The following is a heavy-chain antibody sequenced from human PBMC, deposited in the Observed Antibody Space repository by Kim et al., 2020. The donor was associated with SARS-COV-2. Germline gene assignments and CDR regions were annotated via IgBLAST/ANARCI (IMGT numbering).Heavy chain of an antibody. CDR1: GFTFSSYA. D-gene: IGHD3-22*01. Sequence: GGSLRLSCAASGFTFSSYAMHWVRQAPGKGLEWVAVISYDGSNKYYADSVKGRFTISRDNSKNTLYLQMNSLRAEDTAVYYCARDPFYDSSGYRSSPFD. CDR2: ISYDGSNK. CDR3: ARDPFYDSSGYRSSPFD. V-gene: IGHV3-30*04. J-gene: IGHJ4*01.